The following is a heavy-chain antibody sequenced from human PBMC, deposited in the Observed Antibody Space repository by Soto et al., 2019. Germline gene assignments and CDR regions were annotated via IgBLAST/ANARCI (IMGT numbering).Heavy chain of an antibody. CDR1: GDSVSSNSAA. CDR3: ARQAAAGPDYYYYGMDV. V-gene: IGHV6-1*01. D-gene: IGHD6-13*01. CDR2: TYYRSKWYN. J-gene: IGHJ6*02. Sequence: PSQTLSLTCAISGDSVSSNSAAWNWIRQSPSRGLEWLGRTYYRSKWYNDYAVSVKSRITINPDTSKNQFSLQLNSVTPEDSAVYYCARQAAAGPDYYYYGMDVWGQGTTVTVPS.